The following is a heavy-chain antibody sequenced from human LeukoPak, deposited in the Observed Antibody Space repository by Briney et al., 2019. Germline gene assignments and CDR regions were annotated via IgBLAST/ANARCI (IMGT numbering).Heavy chain of an antibody. CDR1: GFTFSSYA. Sequence: GGSLRLSCAASGFTFSSYAMSWVRQAPGKGLEWVSAISGSGGSTYYADSVKGRFTISRDNSKNTLYLQMNSLRAEDTAVYYCAKATMAYSSSWYSDYWGQGTLATVSS. D-gene: IGHD6-13*01. J-gene: IGHJ4*02. V-gene: IGHV3-23*01. CDR2: ISGSGGST. CDR3: AKATMAYSSSWYSDY.